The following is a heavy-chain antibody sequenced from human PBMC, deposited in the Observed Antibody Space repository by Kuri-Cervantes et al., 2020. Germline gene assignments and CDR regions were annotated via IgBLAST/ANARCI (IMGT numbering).Heavy chain of an antibody. CDR1: GYTFTSYY. V-gene: IGHV1-46*01. J-gene: IGHJ2*01. Sequence: ASVKVSCKASGYTFTSYYMHWVRQAPGQGLEWMGIINPSGGSTSYAQKFQGRVTMTRGTSTSTVYMELSSLRSEDTAVYYCAREGGIAAAGRYWYFDLWGRGTLVTVSS. CDR2: INPSGGST. CDR3: AREGGIAAAGRYWYFDL. D-gene: IGHD6-13*01.